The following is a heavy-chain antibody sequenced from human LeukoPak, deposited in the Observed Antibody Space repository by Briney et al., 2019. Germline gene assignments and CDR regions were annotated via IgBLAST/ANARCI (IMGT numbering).Heavy chain of an antibody. CDR3: ARQRGWGFGSYLDY. Sequence: SETLSLTCTVSSGSISSSDYYWDWIRQPPGKGLESIGSIYYSGSTYYNPSLQSRVTISLDTSKNQFSLKLSSVTAADTAVYYCARQRGWGFGSYLDYWGQGTLVTVSS. V-gene: IGHV4-39*01. D-gene: IGHD7-27*01. J-gene: IGHJ4*02. CDR1: SGSISSSDYY. CDR2: IYYSGST.